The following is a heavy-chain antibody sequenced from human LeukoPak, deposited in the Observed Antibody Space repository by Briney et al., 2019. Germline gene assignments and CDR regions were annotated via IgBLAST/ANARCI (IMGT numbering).Heavy chain of an antibody. CDR3: ARPGDYYDSSRYVHRSFDY. CDR1: GFTFSSYS. Sequence: GGSLRLSCAASGFTFSSYSMNWVRQAPGKGVEWVSSISSSSSYIYYADSVKGRFTISRDNAKNSLYLQMNSLRAEDTAVYYCARPGDYYDSSRYVHRSFDYWGQGTLVTVSS. J-gene: IGHJ4*02. V-gene: IGHV3-21*01. CDR2: ISSSSSYI. D-gene: IGHD3-22*01.